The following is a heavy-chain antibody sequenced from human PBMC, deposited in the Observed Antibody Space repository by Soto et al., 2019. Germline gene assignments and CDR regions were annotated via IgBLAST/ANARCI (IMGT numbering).Heavy chain of an antibody. V-gene: IGHV3-66*01. CDR3: ASKSDFWSGYPYFDY. J-gene: IGHJ4*02. D-gene: IGHD3-3*01. Sequence: GGSLRLSCAASGFTVSSNYMNWVRQAPGKGLEWVSVIYSGGSTYYADSVKGRFTISRDNSKNTLYLQMNSLRAEDTAVYYCASKSDFWSGYPYFDYWGQGTLVTVS. CDR2: IYSGGST. CDR1: GFTVSSNY.